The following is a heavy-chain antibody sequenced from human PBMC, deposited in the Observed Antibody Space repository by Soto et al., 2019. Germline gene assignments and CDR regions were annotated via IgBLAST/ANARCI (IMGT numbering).Heavy chain of an antibody. CDR2: INAYNGNT. J-gene: IGHJ6*02. D-gene: IGHD3-16*01. CDR1: GYTFTRYG. CDR3: AMVDVYVTPSPQDV. V-gene: IGHV1-18*01. Sequence: QVQLVQSGAEVKNPGASVKVSCKASGYTFTRYGIGWARQAPGQGLEWMGWINAYNGNTNYTQNVQGRVTLTTDTPTSTAYRDMRSQSSNATAIYYCAMVDVYVTPSPQDVRGQRNKVTVSS.